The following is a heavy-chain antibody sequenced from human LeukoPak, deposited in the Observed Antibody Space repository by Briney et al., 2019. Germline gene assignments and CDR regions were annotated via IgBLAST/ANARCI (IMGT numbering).Heavy chain of an antibody. CDR1: GFTVSSNY. J-gene: IGHJ4*02. D-gene: IGHD3-22*01. CDR3: ATERYYYDSSGYSQDY. V-gene: IGHV3-66*01. CDR2: IYSGGST. Sequence: GGSLRLSCAASGFTVSSNYMSWVRQTPGKGLEWVSVIYSGGSTYYADSVKGRFTISRDNSKNTLYLQMNSLRAEDTAVYYCATERYYYDSSGYSQDYWGQGTLVTVSS.